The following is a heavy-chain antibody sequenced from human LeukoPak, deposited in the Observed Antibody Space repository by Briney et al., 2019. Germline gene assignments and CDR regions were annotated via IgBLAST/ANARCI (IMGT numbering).Heavy chain of an antibody. J-gene: IGHJ4*02. D-gene: IGHD1-26*01. CDR2: INPNSGGT. V-gene: IGHV1-2*02. Sequence: ASVKVSCKASGYTFTGYYMHWVRQAPGQGLEWMGWINPNSGGTNYVQKFQGRVTMTRDTSISTAYMELSRLRSEDTAVYYCARDDGGSYYGYWGQGTLVTVSS. CDR3: ARDDGGSYYGY. CDR1: GYTFTGYY.